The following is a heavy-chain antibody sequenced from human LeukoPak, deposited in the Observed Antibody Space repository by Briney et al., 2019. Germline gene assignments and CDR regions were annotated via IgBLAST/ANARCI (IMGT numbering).Heavy chain of an antibody. CDR3: AGELSAGPDAFDI. CDR2: INPNSGGT. J-gene: IGHJ3*02. V-gene: IGHV1-2*02. CDR1: GYTFTSYY. D-gene: IGHD6-19*01. Sequence: GASVKVSCKASGYTFTSYYMHWVRQAPGQGLEWMGWINPNSGGTNYAQKFQGRVTMTRDTSISTAYMELSRLRSDDTAVYYCAGELSAGPDAFDIWGQGTMVTVSS.